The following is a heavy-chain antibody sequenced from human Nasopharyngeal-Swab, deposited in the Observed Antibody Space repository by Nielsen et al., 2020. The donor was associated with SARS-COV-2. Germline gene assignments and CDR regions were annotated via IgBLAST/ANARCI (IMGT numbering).Heavy chain of an antibody. J-gene: IGHJ5*02. V-gene: IGHV3-30-3*01. CDR1: GFTFSSYA. CDR3: AKVGNDYGDYWFDP. Sequence: GESLKISCAASGFTFSSYAMHWVRQAPGKGLEWVAAISYDGSNKYYADSVKGRFTISRDNSKNTLYLQMNSLRAEDTAVYYCAKVGNDYGDYWFDPWGQGTLVTVSS. D-gene: IGHD4-17*01. CDR2: ISYDGSNK.